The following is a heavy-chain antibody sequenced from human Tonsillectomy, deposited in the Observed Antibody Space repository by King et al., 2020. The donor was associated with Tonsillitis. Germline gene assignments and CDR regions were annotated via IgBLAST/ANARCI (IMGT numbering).Heavy chain of an antibody. D-gene: IGHD3-10*01. J-gene: IGHJ6*02. V-gene: IGHV3-23*03. CDR1: GFTFSSYA. CDR3: AKDLDRGFGELFSYFGMDV. Sequence: VQLVESGGGLVQPGGSLRLSCAASGFTFSSYAMNWVRQAPGKGLEWFSVIYSGGVSTYYADSVKGRFTISRDNSKNTLYLQMNSLRAEDTAVYYCAKDLDRGFGELFSYFGMDVWGHGTTVTVSS. CDR2: IYSGGVST.